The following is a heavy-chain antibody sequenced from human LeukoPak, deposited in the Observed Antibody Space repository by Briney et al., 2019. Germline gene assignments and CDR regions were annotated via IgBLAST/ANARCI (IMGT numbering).Heavy chain of an antibody. CDR2: IWNDGSKQ. Sequence: GSSLRLSCAASGFTFATYGMHWVRQGPGKGLEWVAIIWNDGSKQDYADFVKGRFTISRDNFKNTVSLQMSSLRAEDTAIYYCVKDIWNGNNRYFDYWGQGTLVTVSS. J-gene: IGHJ4*02. D-gene: IGHD3-3*01. CDR3: VKDIWNGNNRYFDY. V-gene: IGHV3-33*06. CDR1: GFTFATYG.